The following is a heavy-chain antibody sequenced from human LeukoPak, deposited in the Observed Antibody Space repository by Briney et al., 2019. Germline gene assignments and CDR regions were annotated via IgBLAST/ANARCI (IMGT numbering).Heavy chain of an antibody. V-gene: IGHV4-39*01. D-gene: IGHD6-6*01. CDR3: ARRIAARYNWFDP. CDR1: GGSISSSSYY. Sequence: SETPSLTCTVSGGSISSSSYYWGWIRQPPGKGLEWIGSIYYSGSTYYNPSLKSRVTISVDTSKNQFSLKLSSVTAAETAVYYCARRIAARYNWFDPWGQGTLVTVSS. J-gene: IGHJ5*02. CDR2: IYYSGST.